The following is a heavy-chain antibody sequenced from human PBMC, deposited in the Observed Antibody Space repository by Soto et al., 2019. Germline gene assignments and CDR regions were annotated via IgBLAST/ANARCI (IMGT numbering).Heavy chain of an antibody. D-gene: IGHD4-17*01. CDR2: IWYDGSNK. Sequence: QVQLVESGGGVVQPGRSLRLSCAASGFTFSSYGMHWVRQAPGKGLEWVAVIWYDGSNKYYADSVKGRFTISRDNSKNTLYLLMNSLRAEDTAVYYSARGRRDHDYGPTTAFDIWGQGTMVTVSS. J-gene: IGHJ3*02. CDR3: ARGRRDHDYGPTTAFDI. V-gene: IGHV3-33*01. CDR1: GFTFSSYG.